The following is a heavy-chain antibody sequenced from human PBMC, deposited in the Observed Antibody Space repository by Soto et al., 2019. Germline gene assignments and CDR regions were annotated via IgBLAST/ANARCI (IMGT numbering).Heavy chain of an antibody. CDR3: AREGINNYNEYYFDS. D-gene: IGHD4-4*01. CDR2: ISGSGNYT. J-gene: IGHJ4*02. CDR1: GFTFSTYS. Sequence: GGSLRLSCAASGFTFSTYSMNWVRQAPGKGLEWVSSISGSGNYTHYADFLRGRFTISRDNAKTSLYLQMNSLRAEDTAVYYCAREGINNYNEYYFDSWGQGTVVTVSS. V-gene: IGHV3-21*01.